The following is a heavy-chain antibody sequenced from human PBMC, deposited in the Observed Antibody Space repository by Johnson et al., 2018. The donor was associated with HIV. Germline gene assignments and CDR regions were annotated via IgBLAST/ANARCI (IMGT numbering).Heavy chain of an antibody. D-gene: IGHD6-19*01. CDR2: ISSSGSTI. J-gene: IGHJ3*01. V-gene: IGHV3-48*01. CDR3: ARDLRNSGWSNGFDV. CDR1: GFTFDDYA. Sequence: VQLVESGGGLVQPGRSLRLSCAASGFTFDDYAMHWVRQAPGKGLEWVSYISSSGSTIYYADPVKGRFTISRDNSKNTLYLQMNSLRAEDTALYYCARDLRNSGWSNGFDVWGQGTVVTVSS.